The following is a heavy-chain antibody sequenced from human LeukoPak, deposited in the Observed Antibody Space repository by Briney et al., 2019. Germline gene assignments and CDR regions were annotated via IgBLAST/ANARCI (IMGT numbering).Heavy chain of an antibody. D-gene: IGHD6-13*01. Sequence: KSSETLSLTCTVSGGSISSYYWSWIRQPAGKGLEWIGRIYTSGSHNYNPSLKSRVTMSVDTSKNQFSLKLSSVTAADTAVYFCAREWFRIAAAGTPNWFDPWGQGTLVTVSS. V-gene: IGHV4-4*07. CDR1: GGSISSYY. J-gene: IGHJ5*02. CDR3: AREWFRIAAAGTPNWFDP. CDR2: IYTSGSH.